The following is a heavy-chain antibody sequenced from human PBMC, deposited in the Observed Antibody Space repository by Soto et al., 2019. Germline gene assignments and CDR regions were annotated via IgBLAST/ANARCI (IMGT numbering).Heavy chain of an antibody. Sequence: SETLSLTCAVYGGSFSGYYWSWIRQPPGKGLEWIGEINHSGGTNYNPSLKSRVTISVDTSKNQFSLKLSSVTAADTAVYYCARGWDYGGTNWFNWGQGTLVTSPQ. CDR2: INHSGGT. J-gene: IGHJ4*02. V-gene: IGHV4-34*01. D-gene: IGHD4-17*01. CDR3: ARGWDYGGTNWFN. CDR1: GGSFSGYY.